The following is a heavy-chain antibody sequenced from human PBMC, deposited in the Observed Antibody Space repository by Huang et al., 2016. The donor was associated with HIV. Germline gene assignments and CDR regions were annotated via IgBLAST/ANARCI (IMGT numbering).Heavy chain of an antibody. J-gene: IGHJ4*02. CDR1: GKKFNIYE. V-gene: IGHV1-18*04. D-gene: IGHD2-15*01. CDR2: ISVDNVSI. CDR3: ARTKVEFDF. Sequence: QIHLVQSGPEVKQPGASVKVYCKASGKKFNIYEITWVRQTSGQGLEWRGWISVDNVSIIFSQKFQDRLTMTTDVSTSTAYLELRSLRLDDTAVYYCARTKVEFDFWCQGALVTVSS.